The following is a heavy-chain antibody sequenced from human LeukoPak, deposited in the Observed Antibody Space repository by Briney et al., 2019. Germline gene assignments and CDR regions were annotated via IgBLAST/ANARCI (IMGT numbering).Heavy chain of an antibody. CDR1: EFTVSSNY. J-gene: IGHJ3*02. Sequence: GGSLRLSCAASEFTVSSNYMSWVRQAPGKGLEWVSVIYSGGSTYYADSVKGRFTISRDNSKNTLYLQMNSLRAEDTAVYYCARGVDEGAFDIWGQGTMVTVSS. CDR3: ARGVDEGAFDI. V-gene: IGHV3-53*01. CDR2: IYSGGST.